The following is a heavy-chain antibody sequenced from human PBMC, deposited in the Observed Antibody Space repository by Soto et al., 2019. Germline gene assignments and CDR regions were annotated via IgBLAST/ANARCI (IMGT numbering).Heavy chain of an antibody. Sequence: EVQLVQSGGGLVQPGGSLRLSCGASGFDFTNYWMHWIRQDPGKGLVWVSRINGDGSDIKYADSVKGRFTISRDNAKNTVDLQMKSLRVEDTAVYYCARDQTTGDWFDAWGQGTLVTVSS. V-gene: IGHV3-74*03. CDR2: INGDGSDI. J-gene: IGHJ5*02. CDR3: ARDQTTGDWFDA. D-gene: IGHD4-17*01. CDR1: GFDFTNYW.